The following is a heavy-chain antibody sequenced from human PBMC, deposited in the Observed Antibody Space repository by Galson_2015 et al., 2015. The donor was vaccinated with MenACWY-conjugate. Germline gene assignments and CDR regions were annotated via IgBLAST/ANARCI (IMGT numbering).Heavy chain of an antibody. Sequence: SETLSLTCAVYGGSFSGYYWSWIRQPPGKGLEWIGEINHSGSTNYNPSLKSRVTISVDTSKNQFSLKLSSVTAADTAVYYCARATPSIWFGDRRRYYFDYWGQGTLVTVSS. CDR2: INHSGST. V-gene: IGHV4-34*01. J-gene: IGHJ4*02. D-gene: IGHD3-10*01. CDR3: ARATPSIWFGDRRRYYFDY. CDR1: GGSFSGYY.